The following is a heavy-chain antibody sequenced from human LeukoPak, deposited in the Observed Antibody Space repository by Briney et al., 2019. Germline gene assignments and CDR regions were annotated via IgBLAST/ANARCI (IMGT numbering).Heavy chain of an antibody. V-gene: IGHV4-38-2*02. J-gene: IGHJ6*03. D-gene: IGHD3-9*01. CDR3: ARGTPDLRYFDWLPHYYYYYMDV. Sequence: PSETLSLTCTVFGYSISSGYYWGWIRQPPGKGLEWIGSIYHSGSTYYNPSLKSRVTISVDTSKNQFSLKLSSVTAADTAVYYCARGTPDLRYFDWLPHYYYYYMDVWGKGTTVTISS. CDR1: GYSISSGYY. CDR2: IYHSGST.